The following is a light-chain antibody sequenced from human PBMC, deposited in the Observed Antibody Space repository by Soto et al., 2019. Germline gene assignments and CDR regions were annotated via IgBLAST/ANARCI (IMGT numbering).Light chain of an antibody. Sequence: SLTQPPSASPCRGQSITISCTPTRTDGVDYNCVPWYQKATGKAPRLMIVEVNPRPSGVPDRFSVSKSGNTDCLSVSGLQAADEAEYDSGSDGGNYGVVFGSG. CDR1: RTDGVDYNC. V-gene: IGLV2-8*01. CDR2: EVN. CDR3: GSDGGNYGVV. J-gene: IGLJ1*01.